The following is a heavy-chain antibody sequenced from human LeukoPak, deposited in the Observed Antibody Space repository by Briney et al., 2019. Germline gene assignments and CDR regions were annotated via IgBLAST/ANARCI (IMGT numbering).Heavy chain of an antibody. CDR3: ARNWRRGWFDP. J-gene: IGHJ5*02. CDR1: GDSISSGDYY. D-gene: IGHD1-1*01. CDR2: SYSRGGT. V-gene: IGHV4-61*02. Sequence: PSETLSLTCAVSGDSISSGDYYWSWIRQPPGKGLEWIGRSYSRGGTNYNPSLKSRVTISEDVSKNQFSLRLSSVTAADMAVYYCARNWRRGWFDPWGQGILVTVSS.